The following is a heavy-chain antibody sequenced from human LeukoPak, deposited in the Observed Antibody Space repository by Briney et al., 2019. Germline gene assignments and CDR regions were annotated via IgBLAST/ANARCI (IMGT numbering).Heavy chain of an antibody. J-gene: IGHJ5*02. Sequence: GGSLRLSCAASGFTFSSYSMNWVRQAPGKGLEWVSSISSSSSYIYYADSVKGRFTISRDNAKNSLYLQMNSLRAEDTAVYYCARDYDSSGYYSWFDPWGQGTLVTVSS. CDR2: ISSSSSYI. V-gene: IGHV3-21*01. CDR1: GFTFSSYS. D-gene: IGHD3-22*01. CDR3: ARDYDSSGYYSWFDP.